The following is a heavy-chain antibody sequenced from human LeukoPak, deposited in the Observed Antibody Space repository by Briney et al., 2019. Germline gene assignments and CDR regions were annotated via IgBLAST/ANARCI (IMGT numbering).Heavy chain of an antibody. V-gene: IGHV3-30*18. Sequence: GGSLRLSCAASGFTFSSYGMHWVRQAPGKGLEWVAVISYDGSNKYYADSVEGRFTISRDNSKNTLYLQMNSLRAEDTAVYYCAKDLYSSSYSFDYWGQGTLVTVSS. CDR1: GFTFSSYG. CDR3: AKDLYSSSYSFDY. J-gene: IGHJ4*02. CDR2: ISYDGSNK. D-gene: IGHD6-13*01.